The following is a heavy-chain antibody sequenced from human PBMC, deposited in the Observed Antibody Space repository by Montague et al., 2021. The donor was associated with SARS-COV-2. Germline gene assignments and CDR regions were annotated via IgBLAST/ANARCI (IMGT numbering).Heavy chain of an antibody. CDR3: ATSLGGRYYWADYYFDY. Sequence: SETLSLTCAVTGASVSPYLWSWIRQPPGKGLKWIGNLHHSGATNYNPSLESRVTMSVDTSKNHFSLNLISVTAADTAVYFCATSLGGRYYWADYYFDYWGQGILVTVSA. CDR2: LHHSGAT. V-gene: IGHV4-59*02. J-gene: IGHJ4*02. CDR1: GASVSPYL. D-gene: IGHD3-10*01.